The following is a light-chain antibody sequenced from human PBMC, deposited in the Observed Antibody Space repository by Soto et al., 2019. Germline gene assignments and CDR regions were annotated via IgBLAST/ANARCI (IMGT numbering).Light chain of an antibody. CDR3: CSSAGSSTFL. CDR1: TSDVGSNNL. V-gene: IGLV2-23*03. J-gene: IGLJ1*01. CDR2: EGT. Sequence: QSALTQPASVSGSPGQSITISCTGTTSDVGSNNLVSWYQQHPGKAPKLLIYEGTKRPPGVTNRFSGSKSGNTASLTISGLQDADEAAYYCCSSAGSSTFLFGTGTKLTVL.